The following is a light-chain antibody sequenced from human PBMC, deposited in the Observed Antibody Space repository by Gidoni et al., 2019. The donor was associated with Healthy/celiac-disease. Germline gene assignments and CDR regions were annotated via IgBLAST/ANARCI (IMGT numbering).Light chain of an antibody. Sequence: DIVMPHSPASLAVSLGERATINCKSSQSVLYSSNNKNYLAWYQQKPGQPPKLLIYWASTRESGVPDRFSGSGSGTDFTLTISSLQAEDVAVYYCQQYYSTPYTFGQGTKLEIK. V-gene: IGKV4-1*01. CDR3: QQYYSTPYT. CDR2: WAS. J-gene: IGKJ2*01. CDR1: QSVLYSSNNKNY.